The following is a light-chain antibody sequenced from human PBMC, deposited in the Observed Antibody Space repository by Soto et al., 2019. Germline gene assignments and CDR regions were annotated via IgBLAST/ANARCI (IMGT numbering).Light chain of an antibody. CDR3: MQGSHWPWT. J-gene: IGKJ1*01. Sequence: DAVLTQSPLSLPVTLGQPASISCRSSQSLVYSXXXXXLNWFHQRPGQSPRRLLYKVSNRDSGVPDRFSGSGSGTDFTLTISRVEAEDVGVYYCMQGSHWPWTLGQGTKVEIK. CDR2: KVS. CDR1: QSLVYSXXXXX. V-gene: IGKV2-30*01.